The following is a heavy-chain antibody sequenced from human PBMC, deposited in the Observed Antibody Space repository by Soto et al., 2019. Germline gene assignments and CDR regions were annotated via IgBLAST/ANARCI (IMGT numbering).Heavy chain of an antibody. CDR1: GFTFSSFW. CDR2: INRDGTST. V-gene: IGHV3-74*01. CDR3: VRDLYGRDEM. J-gene: IGHJ3*02. D-gene: IGHD4-17*01. Sequence: EVQLVESGGGLVQPGGSLRLSCAASGFTFSSFWMHWVRQDPEKGLVWVSHINRDGTSTYYVDSEKGRFAISRDNAGNTLYLQMNSLRVEDTATYYCVRDLYGRDEMWGQGTKVTVSS.